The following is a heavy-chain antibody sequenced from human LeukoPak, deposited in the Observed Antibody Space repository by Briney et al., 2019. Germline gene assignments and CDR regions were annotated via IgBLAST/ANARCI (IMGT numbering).Heavy chain of an antibody. CDR2: IYYSGST. CDR1: GGSISSSNYY. Sequence: SETLSLTCTVSGGSISSSNYYWGWIRQPPGKGLEWIGSIYYSGSTYYKSSLKSRITISVDTSKNQFSLKLSSVTAADTAVYYCARSGAYCSGVSCYYSYWGQGTLVTVSS. V-gene: IGHV4-39*01. CDR3: ARSGAYCSGVSCYYSY. J-gene: IGHJ4*02. D-gene: IGHD2-15*01.